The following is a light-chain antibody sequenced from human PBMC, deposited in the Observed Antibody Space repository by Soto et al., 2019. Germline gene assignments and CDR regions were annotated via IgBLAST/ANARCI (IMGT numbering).Light chain of an antibody. CDR1: SSDVGAYKY. Sequence: QSALTQPPSASGSPGQSVTISCTGTSSDVGAYKYVSWYQQYPGKAPKLMIYEVTKRPSGVPDRFSGSKSGNTAALTVSGVQAADEADYYCTSYVGNDIWVFGGGTKVTVL. J-gene: IGLJ3*02. V-gene: IGLV2-8*01. CDR2: EVT. CDR3: TSYVGNDIWV.